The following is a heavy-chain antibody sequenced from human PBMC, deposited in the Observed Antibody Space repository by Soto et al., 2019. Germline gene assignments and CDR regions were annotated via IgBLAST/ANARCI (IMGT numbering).Heavy chain of an antibody. CDR3: AAVPHDYGDPGAY. J-gene: IGHJ4*02. D-gene: IGHD4-17*01. V-gene: IGHV1-2*02. Sequence: ASVKVSCKASGYTFTGYFMHWVRQAPGQVLEWMGLINPYSGGADYAQIFQGRATMTRDTSISTVYMELSRLRFDDTAVYYCAAVPHDYGDPGAYWGQGTLVTVSS. CDR1: GYTFTGYF. CDR2: INPYSGGA.